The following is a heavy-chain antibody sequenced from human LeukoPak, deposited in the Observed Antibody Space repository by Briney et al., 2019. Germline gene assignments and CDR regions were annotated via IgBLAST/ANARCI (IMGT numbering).Heavy chain of an antibody. CDR1: GFSFDDYG. Sequence: GGSLRLSCAASGFSFDDYGMSWVRQAPGKGLEWVSGINWSGGTTGYVDSVRGRFTTSRDNAKNSLYLQMNGLRAEDTALCYCARKLSSGSYPFDYWGQGTLVTVSS. CDR3: ARKLSSGSYPFDY. V-gene: IGHV3-20*04. D-gene: IGHD1-26*01. CDR2: INWSGGTT. J-gene: IGHJ4*02.